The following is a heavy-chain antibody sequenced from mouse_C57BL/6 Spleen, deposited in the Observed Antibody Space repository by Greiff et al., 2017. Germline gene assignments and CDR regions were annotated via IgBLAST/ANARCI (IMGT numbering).Heavy chain of an antibody. D-gene: IGHD2-4*01. J-gene: IGHJ2*01. CDR2: IYPGDGDT. CDR3: ARNLYDYEGY. Sequence: VQLQQSGPELVKPGASVKISCKASGYAFSSSWMNWVKQRPGKGLEWIGRIYPGDGDTNYNGKFKGKATLTADKSSSTAYLQLSSLTADDSAVYFCARNLYDYEGYWGQCTTLTVSS. V-gene: IGHV1-82*01. CDR1: GYAFSSSW.